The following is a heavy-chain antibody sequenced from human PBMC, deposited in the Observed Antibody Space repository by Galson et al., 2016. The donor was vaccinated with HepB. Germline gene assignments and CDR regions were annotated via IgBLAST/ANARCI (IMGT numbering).Heavy chain of an antibody. CDR3: ARVGIYYIMDV. Sequence: SVKVSCKASGYTLTSYGISWVRQAPGQGPEWMGWISPYYGNTKYAQKFQGRVTLTTDTSTSTAYMEVRSLRSDDTAVYYCARVGIYYIMDVWGQGTTVTVSS. CDR1: GYTLTSYG. D-gene: IGHD7-27*01. CDR2: ISPYYGNT. J-gene: IGHJ6*02. V-gene: IGHV1-18*01.